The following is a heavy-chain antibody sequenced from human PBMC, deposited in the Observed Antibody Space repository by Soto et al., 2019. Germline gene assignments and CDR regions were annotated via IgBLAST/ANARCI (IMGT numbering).Heavy chain of an antibody. D-gene: IGHD2-21*02. CDR2: IRSKANSYAT. CDR1: GFTFSSYG. J-gene: IGHJ2*01. CDR3: RGDSPARGDWYFDL. Sequence: GGSLRLSCAASGFTFSSYGMHWVRQAPGKGLEWVGRIRSKANSYATAYAASVKGRFTISRDDSKNTAYLQMNSLKTEDTAVYYCRGDSPARGDWYFDLWGRGTLVTVSS. V-gene: IGHV3-73*01.